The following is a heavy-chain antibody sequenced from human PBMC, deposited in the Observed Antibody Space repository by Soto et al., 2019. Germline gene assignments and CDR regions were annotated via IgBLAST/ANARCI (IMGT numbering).Heavy chain of an antibody. CDR3: AHRSSWMGVTYYFDF. D-gene: IGHD1-26*01. CDR1: GFSLSISGVG. J-gene: IGHJ4*02. CDR2: IYWNDDK. Sequence: SGPTLVNPTQTLTLTCAFSGFSLSISGVGVGWIRQPPGKALEWLALIYWNDDKRYSPSLRNRLTITKDTSKNQVVLTMTNVDPMDTATYYCAHRSSWMGVTYYFDFWGQGTLVTVSS. V-gene: IGHV2-5*01.